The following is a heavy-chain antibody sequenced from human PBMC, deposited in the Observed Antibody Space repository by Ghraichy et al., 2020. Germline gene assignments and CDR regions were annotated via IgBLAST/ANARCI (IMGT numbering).Heavy chain of an antibody. CDR3: TRGDRYGGNPDF. Sequence: GGSLRLSCTASGFTFGDCAMSWVRQAPGKGLELVGFIRTKAYGGTPEYAASVKGRFTISRDDSKSIAYLQMNSLKTEDTATYYYTRGDRYGGNPDFWGQGTLVTVSS. V-gene: IGHV3-49*04. CDR1: GFTFGDCA. J-gene: IGHJ4*02. CDR2: IRTKAYGGTP. D-gene: IGHD4-23*01.